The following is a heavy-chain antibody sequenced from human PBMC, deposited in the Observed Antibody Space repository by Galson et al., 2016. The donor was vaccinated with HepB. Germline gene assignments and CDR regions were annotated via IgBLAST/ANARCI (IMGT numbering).Heavy chain of an antibody. CDR3: ATYLWGIVRASDY. J-gene: IGHJ4*02. Sequence: ATLSLTCTVSGGSISSSHYYCGWIRQPPGKGLEWIGNVYYSGSTYYNPSLKSRVTISVDTSKNQFSLKLTSVTAADTAVYYCATYLWGIVRASDYWGQGTLVTVSS. D-gene: IGHD1-26*01. CDR2: VYYSGST. CDR1: GGSISSSHYY. V-gene: IGHV4-39*01.